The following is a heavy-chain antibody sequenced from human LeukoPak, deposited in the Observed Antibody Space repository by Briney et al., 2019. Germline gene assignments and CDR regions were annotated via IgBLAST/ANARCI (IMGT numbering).Heavy chain of an antibody. D-gene: IGHD6-19*01. CDR2: ISYDGSNK. CDR3: ASGVAEIYYLDY. CDR1: GFTFSSYA. J-gene: IGHJ4*02. V-gene: IGHV3-30-3*01. Sequence: GRSLKLSCAASGFTFSSYAMHWVRQAPGKGLEWVAVISYDGSNKYYADSVKGRFTISRDNSKNTLYLQMNSLRAEDTAVYYCASGVAEIYYLDYWGQGTLVTVSS.